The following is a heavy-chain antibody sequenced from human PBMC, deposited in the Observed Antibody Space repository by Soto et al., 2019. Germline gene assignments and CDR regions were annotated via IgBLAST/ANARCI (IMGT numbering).Heavy chain of an antibody. CDR2: IKQDGNEK. CDR3: ARVVGAPNWFDP. D-gene: IGHD1-26*01. Sequence: EVQLVESGGGLVQPGGSLRLSCAASGLTFSSNWMSWVRQAPGRGLECVANIKQDGNEKYYVDSVKGRFTISRDNAKNSLCLQINSLRAEDTAVYYCARVVGAPNWFDPWGQGTLVTVSS. J-gene: IGHJ5*02. CDR1: GLTFSSNW. V-gene: IGHV3-7*04.